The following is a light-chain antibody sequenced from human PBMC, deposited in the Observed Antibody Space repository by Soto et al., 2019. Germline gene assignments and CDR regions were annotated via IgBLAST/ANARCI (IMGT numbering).Light chain of an antibody. CDR3: QQYNNWPRT. Sequence: EIVMTQSPATLSVSPGERATLSCRASQSVSSNLAWYQQKPGQAPRLLIYGASTRATGIPARFSGGGSGTEFTLTISSLQSEDFAVYYCQQYNNWPRTFGQGNKVDIK. J-gene: IGKJ1*01. V-gene: IGKV3-15*01. CDR2: GAS. CDR1: QSVSSN.